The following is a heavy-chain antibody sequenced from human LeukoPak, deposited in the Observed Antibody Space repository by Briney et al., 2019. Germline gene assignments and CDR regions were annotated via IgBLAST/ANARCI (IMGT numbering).Heavy chain of an antibody. CDR3: ATYRQVLFPFDS. D-gene: IGHD2-8*02. Sequence: GGSLRLSCAASGFTFSDYYMSWIRQAPGKALEWVSYVSSGCSTIYYAHSVKGRFTISRDNSKSTLSLQMNSLRAEDTAIYYCATYRQVLFPFDSWGQGTLVTVSS. CDR1: GFTFSDYY. J-gene: IGHJ4*02. CDR2: VSSGCSTI. V-gene: IGHV3-11*01.